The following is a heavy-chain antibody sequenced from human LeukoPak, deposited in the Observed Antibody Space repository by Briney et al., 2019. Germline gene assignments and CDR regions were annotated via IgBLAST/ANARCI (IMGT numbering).Heavy chain of an antibody. D-gene: IGHD3-3*01. CDR1: GYTFTSNY. CDR2: INPSGGTT. V-gene: IGHV1-46*03. Sequence: GASVKVSCKASGYTFTSNYMYWVRQAPGQGLEWMGIINPSGGTTRYAQKFQGRGTMTRDTSTSTLYMELSSLRSEDTAVYYCTRGVGVTIFGVGGQAFDIWGQGTMVTVSS. J-gene: IGHJ3*02. CDR3: TRGVGVTIFGVGGQAFDI.